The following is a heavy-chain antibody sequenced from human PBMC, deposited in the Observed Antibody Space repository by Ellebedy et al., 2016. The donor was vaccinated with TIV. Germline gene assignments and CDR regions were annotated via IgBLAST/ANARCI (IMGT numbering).Heavy chain of an antibody. CDR1: GGTFNNYA. V-gene: IGHV1-69*13. J-gene: IGHJ4*02. D-gene: IGHD5-12*01. CDR2: IIPIFRSP. Sequence: AASVKVSCKASGGTFNNYATSWVRQAPGQGLEWMGGIIPIFRSPSYAQHFRGRVTSTADESTSTVYMELSSLRSEDTAVYFCARAESGGYAWDYWGQGTQVTVSS. CDR3: ARAESGGYAWDY.